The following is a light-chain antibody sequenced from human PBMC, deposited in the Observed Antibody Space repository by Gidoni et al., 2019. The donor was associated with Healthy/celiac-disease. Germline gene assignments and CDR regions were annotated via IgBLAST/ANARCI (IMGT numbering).Light chain of an antibody. J-gene: IGLJ3*02. CDR3: CSYAGSYSWV. CDR1: SSDVGGYTY. Sequence: QSALTQPRSVSGSPGQSVPISCTGTSSDVGGYTYLSWYPQHPGKAPKLMIYDVSKRPSGVPDRFSGSKSGNTASLTISGLQAEDEADYYCCSYAGSYSWVFGGGTKLTVL. V-gene: IGLV2-11*01. CDR2: DVS.